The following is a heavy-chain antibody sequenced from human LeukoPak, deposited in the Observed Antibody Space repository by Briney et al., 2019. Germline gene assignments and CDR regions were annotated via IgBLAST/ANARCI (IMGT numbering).Heavy chain of an antibody. D-gene: IGHD2-15*01. CDR1: GGSISSSSYY. CDR2: IHYSGST. V-gene: IGHV4-39*07. CDR3: ARGYCSGGSCYSYYYYNYMDV. J-gene: IGHJ6*03. Sequence: KPSETLSLTCTVSGGSISSSSYYWGWIRQPPVKGLEWIGSIHYSGSTNYNPSLKSRVTISVDTSKNQFSLKLSSVTAADTAVYYCARGYCSGGSCYSYYYYNYMDVWGKGTTVTVSS.